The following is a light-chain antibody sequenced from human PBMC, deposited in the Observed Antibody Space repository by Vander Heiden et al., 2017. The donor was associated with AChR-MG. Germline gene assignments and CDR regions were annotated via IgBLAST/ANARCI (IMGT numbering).Light chain of an antibody. CDR1: GSNIGMNT. CDR2: SNN. Sequence: QSVLTQPPSASGTPGQRVTISCSGSGSNIGMNTVNRYQQLPGTAPKLLIYSNNQRPSGVPDRFSGSKSGTSASLAISGLQSEDEADYYCAAWDDSLNGLWVFGGGTKLTVL. V-gene: IGLV1-44*01. J-gene: IGLJ3*02. CDR3: AAWDDSLNGLWV.